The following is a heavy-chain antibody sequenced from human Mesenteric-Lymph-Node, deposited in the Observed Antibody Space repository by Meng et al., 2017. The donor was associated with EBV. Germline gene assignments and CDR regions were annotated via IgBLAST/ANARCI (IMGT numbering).Heavy chain of an antibody. D-gene: IGHD2-2*02. CDR1: GYMITKYG. V-gene: IGHV7-4-1*01. CDR2: INTNTGSP. J-gene: IGHJ4*02. CDR3: ARWGDSLYYFDY. Sequence: VQLGRSGAGLKNPGASVKVSCKACGYMITKYGMMWVRQAPGQGLEWMGWINTNTGSPTYGQGFTGRVVFSLDTSVSTEHLQICGLKAENTAVYYCARWGDSLYYFDYWGQGTLVTVAS.